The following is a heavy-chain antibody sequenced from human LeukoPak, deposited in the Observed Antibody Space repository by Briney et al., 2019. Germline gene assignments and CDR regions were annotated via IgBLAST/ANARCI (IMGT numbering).Heavy chain of an antibody. CDR2: ISGSGGST. D-gene: IGHD3-22*01. Sequence: PGGSQRLSCAASGFTFCSYAMSWVRQAPGKGLEWVSAISGSGGSTYYADSVKGRFTISRDNSKNTLYLQMNSLRAEDTAVYYCAKSEGVTMIVVAARGIDYWGQGTLVTVSS. V-gene: IGHV3-23*01. CDR1: GFTFCSYA. CDR3: AKSEGVTMIVVAARGIDY. J-gene: IGHJ4*02.